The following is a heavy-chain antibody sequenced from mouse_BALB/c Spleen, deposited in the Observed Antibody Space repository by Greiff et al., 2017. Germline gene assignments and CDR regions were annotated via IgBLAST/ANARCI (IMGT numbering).Heavy chain of an antibody. J-gene: IGHJ3*01. CDR1: GYSITSDYA. D-gene: IGHD2-14*01. V-gene: IGHV3-2*02. Sequence: EVKVEESGPGLVKPSQSLSLTCTVTGYSITSDYAWNWIRQFPGNKLEWMGYISYSGSTSYNPSLKSRISITRDTSKNQFFLQLNSVTTEDTATYYCARKADYYRYSFAYWGQGTLVTVSA. CDR2: ISYSGST. CDR3: ARKADYYRYSFAY.